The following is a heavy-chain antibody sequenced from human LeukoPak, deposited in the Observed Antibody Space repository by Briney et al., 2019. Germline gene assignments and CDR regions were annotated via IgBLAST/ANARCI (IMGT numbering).Heavy chain of an antibody. CDR2: FDPEDGET. J-gene: IGHJ1*01. D-gene: IGHD3-10*01. V-gene: IGHV1-24*01. Sequence: ASVKVSCKVSGYTLTELSMHWVRQAPGKGLEWMGGFDPEDGETIYAQKFQGRVTMTEDTSTDTAYMELSSLRSEDTAVYYCATVFYYGSGSYRQYFQHCGQGTLVTVSS. CDR1: GYTLTELS. CDR3: ATVFYYGSGSYRQYFQH.